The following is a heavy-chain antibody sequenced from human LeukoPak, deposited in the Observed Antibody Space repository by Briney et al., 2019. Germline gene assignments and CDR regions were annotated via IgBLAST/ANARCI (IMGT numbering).Heavy chain of an antibody. D-gene: IGHD6-13*01. CDR3: AKARRTIAAAGLFDY. Sequence: GGSLRLSCAASGFTVSSNYMSWVRQAPGKGLEWVSCISSSNTYIYYADSVKGRFTISRDNTKNSLYLQMNSLRAEDTAVYYCAKARRTIAAAGLFDYWGQGTLVTVSS. J-gene: IGHJ4*02. CDR2: ISSSNTYI. CDR1: GFTVSSNY. V-gene: IGHV3-21*04.